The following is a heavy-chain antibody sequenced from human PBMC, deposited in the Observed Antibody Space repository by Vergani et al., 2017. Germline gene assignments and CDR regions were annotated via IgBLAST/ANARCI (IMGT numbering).Heavy chain of an antibody. V-gene: IGHV3-30*18. J-gene: IGHJ4*02. CDR3: AKYLRDSTDGLPDS. Sequence: QVQLVESGGGVVQPGRSLRLSCTASGFTFRSYGMHWVRQAPGKGLEWVAVISYDGGFEYYGDSVKGRFSISRDNSRNTLYLQMNSLRSEDTAVYYCAKYLRDSTDGLPDSWGPGTLVIVSS. D-gene: IGHD2-21*02. CDR2: ISYDGGFE. CDR1: GFTFRSYG.